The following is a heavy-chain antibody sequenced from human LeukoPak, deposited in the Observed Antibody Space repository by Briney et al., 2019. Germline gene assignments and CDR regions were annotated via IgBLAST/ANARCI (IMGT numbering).Heavy chain of an antibody. J-gene: IGHJ6*02. CDR3: ARDGGYNSGGDYNGMDV. Sequence: PGGSLRLSCAASGFTFSTYSMEWVRQAPGKGLEGISYITSASKTIYYADSVRGRFTISRDNVKNSLYLQMNSLRAEDTAVYYCARDGGYNSGGDYNGMDVWGQGTTVTVSS. CDR2: ITSASKTI. V-gene: IGHV3-48*01. D-gene: IGHD5-24*01. CDR1: GFTFSTYS.